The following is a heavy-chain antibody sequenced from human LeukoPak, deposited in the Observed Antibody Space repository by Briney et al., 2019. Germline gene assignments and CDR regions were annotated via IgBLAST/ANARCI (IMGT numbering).Heavy chain of an antibody. CDR3: ARGLGVVIRRFDP. CDR2: INHSGST. V-gene: IGHV4-34*01. CDR1: GGSFSGYY. Sequence: SETLSLTCAVYGGSFSGYYWSWIRQPPGKGLEWIGEINHSGSTNYNPSLKSRVTISVDTSKNQFSLKLSSVTAADTAVYYCARGLGVVIRRFDPWGREPWSPSPQ. J-gene: IGHJ5*02. D-gene: IGHD3-3*01.